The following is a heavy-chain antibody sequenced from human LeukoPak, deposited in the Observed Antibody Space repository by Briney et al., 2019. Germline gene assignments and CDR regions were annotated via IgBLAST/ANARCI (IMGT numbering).Heavy chain of an antibody. D-gene: IGHD4-23*01. CDR1: GDSVSGNRGT. Sequence: SPTLSLTCAISGDSVSGNRGTWNWIRQSPSRGLEWLGRTYYRSKWYNDYAVFVKSRITINPDTSKNQFSLKLSSVTAADTAVYYCARPSLDYGGIDAFDFWGQGKLDSVSS. J-gene: IGHJ3*01. CDR3: ARPSLDYGGIDAFDF. V-gene: IGHV6-1*01. CDR2: TYYRSKWYN.